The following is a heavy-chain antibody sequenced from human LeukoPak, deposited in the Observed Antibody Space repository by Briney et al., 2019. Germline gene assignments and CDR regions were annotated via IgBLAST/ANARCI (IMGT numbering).Heavy chain of an antibody. D-gene: IGHD3-9*01. J-gene: IGHJ4*02. CDR3: ARWGTDILTGYSD. V-gene: IGHV1-46*01. Sequence: ASVNVSCKASGYSFTSNYMHWVRQATGQGLELMGIIHPGSGSTSYAQKFQGRVTETRDTSTSTVYMELSSLRSEDTAVYYCARWGTDILTGYSDWGQGTLVTVSS. CDR2: IHPGSGST. CDR1: GYSFTSNY.